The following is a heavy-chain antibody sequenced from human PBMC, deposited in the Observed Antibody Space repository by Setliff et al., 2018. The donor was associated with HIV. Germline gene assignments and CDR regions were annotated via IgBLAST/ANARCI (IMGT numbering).Heavy chain of an antibody. CDR2: MYTSGSA. D-gene: IGHD5-18*01. J-gene: IGHJ6*03. V-gene: IGHV4-4*08. Sequence: SETLSLTCTVSGASLSNYYWSWIRQSPGKGLEWIGYMYTSGSANFNPSLKSRATISLDTSKNQFSLRLSSVTAADTAVYYCARDGYTNGYGYYYFYMDVWGKGTTVTVSS. CDR3: ARDGYTNGYGYYYFYMDV. CDR1: GASLSNYY.